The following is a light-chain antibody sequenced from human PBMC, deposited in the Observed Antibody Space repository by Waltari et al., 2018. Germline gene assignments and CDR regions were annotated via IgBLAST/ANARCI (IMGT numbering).Light chain of an antibody. J-gene: IGKJ1*01. CDR2: KTS. CDR1: HSISIW. CDR3: QQYSGSPWT. Sequence: DIQMTQSPSTLSASVGDRVTITCRASHSISIWLAWYRQKPGKAPNLLIYKTSSLQSGVPSRFSGSGSGTEFTLTISSLQPDDFATYFCQQYSGSPWTFGQGTKVEI. V-gene: IGKV1-5*03.